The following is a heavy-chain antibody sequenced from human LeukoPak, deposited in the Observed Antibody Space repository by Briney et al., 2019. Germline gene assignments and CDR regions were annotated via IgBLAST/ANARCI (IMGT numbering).Heavy chain of an antibody. CDR1: GGSISSGGYY. J-gene: IGHJ3*02. CDR3: ARVGVDFWSGFSDI. Sequence: SETLSLTCTVSGGSISSGGYYWSWIRQHPGKGLEWIGYIYYSGSTYYNPSLKSRVTISVDTSKNQFSLKLSSVTAADTAVYYCARVGVDFWSGFSDIWGQGTMVTVSS. D-gene: IGHD3-3*01. CDR2: IYYSGST. V-gene: IGHV4-31*03.